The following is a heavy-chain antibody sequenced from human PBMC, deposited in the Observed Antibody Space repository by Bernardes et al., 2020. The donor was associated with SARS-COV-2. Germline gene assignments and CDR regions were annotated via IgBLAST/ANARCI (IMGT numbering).Heavy chain of an antibody. V-gene: IGHV3-33*01. CDR1: GFAFRSSG. D-gene: IGHD5-18*01. CDR2: IWYEGSKT. J-gene: IGHJ4*02. CDR3: AREGNVDTAMVSFDY. Sequence: GGSLRPSCAASGFAFRSSGMHWVRQAPGKGLGWGAVIWYEGSKTYNADSVKGRFTTSRDNSTTTLYLKMTSLRAEDTAVYYCAREGNVDTAMVSFDYWGQGTLVNVAS.